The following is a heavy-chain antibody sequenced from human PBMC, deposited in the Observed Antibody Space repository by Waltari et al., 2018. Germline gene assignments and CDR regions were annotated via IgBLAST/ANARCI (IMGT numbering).Heavy chain of an antibody. V-gene: IGHV4-59*01. CDR2: IYYSGST. CDR1: GGSISRYY. Sequence: QVQLQESGPGLVKPSETLSLTCTVSGGSISRYYWSWIRQPPGKGLEWIGYIYYSGSTNYNPSLKSRVTISVDTSKNQFSLKLSSVTAADTAVYYCARVSPTYYDFWSGYYTSWYYYGMDVWGQGTTVTVSS. D-gene: IGHD3-3*01. CDR3: ARVSPTYYDFWSGYYTSWYYYGMDV. J-gene: IGHJ6*02.